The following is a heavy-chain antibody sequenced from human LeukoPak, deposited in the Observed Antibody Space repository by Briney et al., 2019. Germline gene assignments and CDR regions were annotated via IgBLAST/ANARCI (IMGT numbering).Heavy chain of an antibody. J-gene: IGHJ5*02. CDR1: GYTFTSYY. V-gene: IGHV1-46*01. CDR3: ARDTSGLDSSGYYSWFDP. Sequence: ASVKVSCKASGYTFTSYYMHWVRQAPGQGFEWMGIINPSGGSTSYAQKFQGRVTMTRDTSTSTVYMELSSLRSEDTAVYYCARDTSGLDSSGYYSWFDPWGQGTLVTVSS. D-gene: IGHD3-22*01. CDR2: INPSGGST.